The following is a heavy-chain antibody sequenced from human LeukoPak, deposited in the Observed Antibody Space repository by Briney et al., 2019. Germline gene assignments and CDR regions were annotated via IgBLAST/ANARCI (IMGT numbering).Heavy chain of an antibody. J-gene: IGHJ3*02. V-gene: IGHV3-21*01. D-gene: IGHD3-22*01. CDR2: ISSSSSYI. CDR3: ARGTTMIVVAIADAFDI. Sequence: GGTLRLSCAASGFIFGAYDMSWVRQAPGKGLEWVSSISSSSSYIYYADSVKGRFTISRDNAKNSLYLQMNSLRAEDTAVYYCARGTTMIVVAIADAFDIWGQGTMVTVSS. CDR1: GFIFGAYD.